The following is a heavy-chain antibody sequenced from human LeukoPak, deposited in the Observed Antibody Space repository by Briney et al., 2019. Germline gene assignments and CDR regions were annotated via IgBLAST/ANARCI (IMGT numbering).Heavy chain of an antibody. D-gene: IGHD4-17*01. CDR3: ARDPGDTSHDWYFDL. CDR2: VHISGTT. CDR1: GESISSYY. Sequence: PSETLSLTCNVVGESISSYYWSWIRQSAEHGLEWIGRVHISGTTHYNPSLQGRVTMSVDMSKNQFSLNLNSVTAADTAVYYRARDPGDTSHDWYFDLWGRGSVVTVSS. J-gene: IGHJ2*01. V-gene: IGHV4-4*07.